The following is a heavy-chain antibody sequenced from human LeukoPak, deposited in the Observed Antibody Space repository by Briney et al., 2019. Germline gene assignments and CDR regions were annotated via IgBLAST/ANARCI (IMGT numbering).Heavy chain of an antibody. CDR3: ARHPGKVTNDWYFDL. D-gene: IGHD4-23*01. CDR2: INSNSGGT. Sequence: ASVKVSCKASGYTFTDYYIHWVRQAPGQRLEWMGWINSNSGGTNYAQKFQGRVTMTRDTSITTAYMELSRLSSDDTAVYYCARHPGKVTNDWYFDLWGRGTLVTVSS. V-gene: IGHV1-2*02. CDR1: GYTFTDYY. J-gene: IGHJ2*01.